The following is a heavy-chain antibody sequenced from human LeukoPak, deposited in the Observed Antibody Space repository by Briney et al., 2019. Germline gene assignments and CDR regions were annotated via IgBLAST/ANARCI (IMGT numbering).Heavy chain of an antibody. V-gene: IGHV4-59*01. CDR1: GGSISNYY. CDR3: ARPGSHSGWFYLGY. Sequence: SETLSLTCTVSGGSISNYYWSWIRQPPGKGLEWIGYIYYSGSTNYNPSLKSRVTISVDTSKNQFSLKLSSVTATDTAVYYCARPGSHSGWFYLGYWGQGTLVTVSS. J-gene: IGHJ4*02. D-gene: IGHD6-19*01. CDR2: IYYSGST.